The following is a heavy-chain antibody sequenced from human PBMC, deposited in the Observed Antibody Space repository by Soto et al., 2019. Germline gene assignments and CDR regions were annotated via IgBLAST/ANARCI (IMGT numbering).Heavy chain of an antibody. J-gene: IGHJ4*02. D-gene: IGHD6-13*01. CDR1: GYTFTSYA. Sequence: ASVKVSCKASGYTFTSYAIHWVRQAPGQRLERMGWINAGNGNTKYSQKFQGRVTITRDTSASTAYMELSSLRSEDTAVYYCARAPSWYNFDYWGQGTLVTVSS. CDR2: INAGNGNT. CDR3: ARAPSWYNFDY. V-gene: IGHV1-3*01.